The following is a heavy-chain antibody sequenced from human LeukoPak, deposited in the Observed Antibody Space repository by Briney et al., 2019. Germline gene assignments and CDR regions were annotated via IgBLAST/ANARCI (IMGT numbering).Heavy chain of an antibody. D-gene: IGHD5-18*01. CDR1: GGSISSYY. Sequence: SETLSLTCTVSGGSISSYYWSWIRQPPGKGLEWIGYIYYSGSTNYNPSLKSRVTISVDTSKNQFSLKLSSVTAADTAVYYCARGRIQLWPRTFDIWGQGTMVTVSS. CDR2: IYYSGST. J-gene: IGHJ3*02. V-gene: IGHV4-59*01. CDR3: ARGRIQLWPRTFDI.